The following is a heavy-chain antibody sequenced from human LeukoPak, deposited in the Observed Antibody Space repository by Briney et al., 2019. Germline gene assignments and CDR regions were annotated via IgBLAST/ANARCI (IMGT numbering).Heavy chain of an antibody. Sequence: GASVKVSCKASGYTFTSYYMHWVRQAPGQGLEWMGIINPSGGSTSYAQKFQGRVTMTRDTSTSTVYMELSSLRSEDTAVYYCARESNHMLFWSGPRFSDYWGQGTLVTVSS. CDR2: INPSGGST. D-gene: IGHD3-3*01. CDR3: ARESNHMLFWSGPRFSDY. V-gene: IGHV1-46*01. J-gene: IGHJ4*02. CDR1: GYTFTSYY.